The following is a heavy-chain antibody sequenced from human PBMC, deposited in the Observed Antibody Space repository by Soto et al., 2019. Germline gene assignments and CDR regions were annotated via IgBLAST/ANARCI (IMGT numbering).Heavy chain of an antibody. Sequence: QVQLVQSGAEVKKPGASVTVSCKASGYTFTSYDINWVRQATGQGLEWMGWMNPNTGNTGYAQKFQDRVTMTRNTSISTAYMELSSLRSEDTAVYYCARWGDIVLMVNDYWGQGTLVTVSS. CDR2: MNPNTGNT. D-gene: IGHD2-8*01. CDR3: ARWGDIVLMVNDY. V-gene: IGHV1-8*01. J-gene: IGHJ4*02. CDR1: GYTFTSYD.